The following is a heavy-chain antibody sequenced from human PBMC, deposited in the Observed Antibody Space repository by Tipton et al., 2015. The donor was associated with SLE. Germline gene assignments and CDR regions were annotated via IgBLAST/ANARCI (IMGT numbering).Heavy chain of an antibody. CDR2: ISSSGSTI. V-gene: IGHV3-48*03. J-gene: IGHJ6*02. CDR1: GFTFSSYA. Sequence: SLRLSCAASGFTFSSYAMSWVRQAPGKGLEWVSAISSSGSTIYYADSVKGRFTISRDNAKNSLYLQMNSLRAEDTAVYYCARGEYSSSEGMDVWGQGTTVTVSS. CDR3: ARGEYSSSEGMDV. D-gene: IGHD6-6*01.